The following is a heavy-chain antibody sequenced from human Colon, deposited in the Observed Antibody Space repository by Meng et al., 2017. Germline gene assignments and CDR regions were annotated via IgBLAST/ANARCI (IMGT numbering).Heavy chain of an antibody. V-gene: IGHV3-11*01. CDR3: ARDHGTGLDH. D-gene: IGHD1-14*01. Sequence: QGEVVESGGGLVKPGGSLRLACAASGFTFRDYYLTWIRQAPGKGLEWVSHISSSGKIIDYADSVKGRFTISRDNANNSLHLQMDSLTADDTAVYYCARDHGTGLDHWGQGALVTVFS. CDR1: GFTFRDYY. CDR2: ISSSGKII. J-gene: IGHJ4*02.